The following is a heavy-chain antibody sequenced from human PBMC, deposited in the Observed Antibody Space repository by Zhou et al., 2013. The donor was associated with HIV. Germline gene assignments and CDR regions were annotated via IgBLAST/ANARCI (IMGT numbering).Heavy chain of an antibody. V-gene: IGHV1-69*05. CDR3: ARGAKGTVLTFNWFDP. J-gene: IGHJ5*02. CDR1: GDIFSSYA. CDR2: IIPMFGTS. Sequence: QVQLVQSGTEVKKPGSSVKVSCKASGDIFSSYAISWVRQAPGQGLEWMGGIIPMFGTSNYAQKFQGRVTITTDESTSTAYMELSSLRSEDTAVYYCARGAKGTVLTFNWFDPWGQGTLVTVSS. D-gene: IGHD4-17*01.